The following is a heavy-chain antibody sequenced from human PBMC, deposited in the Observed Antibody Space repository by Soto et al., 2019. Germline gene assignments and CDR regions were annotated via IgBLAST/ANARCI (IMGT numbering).Heavy chain of an antibody. D-gene: IGHD2-21*02. Sequence: QVQLVQSGAEVKKPGSSVKVSCKASGGTFSSYAISWVRQAPGQGLEWMGGIIPIFGTANYAQKFQGRVTITADESTSTAYMELSSLRSEDTAVYYCARGLSAYCGGDCYLDNWFDPWGPGTLVTVSS. CDR1: GGTFSSYA. CDR2: IIPIFGTA. V-gene: IGHV1-69*01. CDR3: ARGLSAYCGGDCYLDNWFDP. J-gene: IGHJ5*02.